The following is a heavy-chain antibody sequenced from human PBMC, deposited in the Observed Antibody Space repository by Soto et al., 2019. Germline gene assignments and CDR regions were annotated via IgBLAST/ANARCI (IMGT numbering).Heavy chain of an antibody. V-gene: IGHV1-18*01. J-gene: IGHJ4*02. D-gene: IGHD3-22*01. CDR3: VRYYYDSSGYYYDLFYFDY. CDR1: GYTFTNFG. Sequence: ASVKVSCKASGYTFTNFGISWVRQAPGQGLEWMGWISAYNGNTNYAQKLQGRVTTTTDTSTSTAYMELRSLRSDDTAVYYCVRYYYDSSGYYYDLFYFDYWGQGTLVTVSS. CDR2: ISAYNGNT.